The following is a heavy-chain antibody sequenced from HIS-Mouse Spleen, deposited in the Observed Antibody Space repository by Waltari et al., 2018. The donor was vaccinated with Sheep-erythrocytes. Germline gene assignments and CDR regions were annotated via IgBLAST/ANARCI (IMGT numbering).Heavy chain of an antibody. CDR3: ARDYSSSSRGGMDV. V-gene: IGHV3-21*01. CDR2: ISSSSSYI. D-gene: IGHD6-6*01. Sequence: EVQLVESGGGLVKPGGSLSLSCAASGFNFSSYSMNWVRQAPGKGLEWVSSISSSSSYIYYADSVKGRFTISRDNAKNSLYLQMNSLRAEDTAVYYCARDYSSSSRGGMDVWGQGTTVTVSS. CDR1: GFNFSSYS. J-gene: IGHJ6*02.